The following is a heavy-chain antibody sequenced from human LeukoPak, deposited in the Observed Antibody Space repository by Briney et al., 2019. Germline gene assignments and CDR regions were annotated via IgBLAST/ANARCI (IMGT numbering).Heavy chain of an antibody. V-gene: IGHV5-10-1*01. Sequence: GESLKISCKGSGYSFTNYWINWVRLVPGKGLEWVGRIDPSDSYTNYSPSFQGHVTISVDKSITTAYLQWNSLKASDTAMYYCARPDCSGSDCKLSPYWGQGILVTVSS. CDR1: GYSFTNYW. CDR2: IDPSDSYT. CDR3: ARPDCSGSDCKLSPY. J-gene: IGHJ4*02. D-gene: IGHD2-21*02.